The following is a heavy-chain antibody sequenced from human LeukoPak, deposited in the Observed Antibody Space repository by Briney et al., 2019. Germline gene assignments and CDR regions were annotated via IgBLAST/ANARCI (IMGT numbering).Heavy chain of an antibody. Sequence: ASVKVSCKASGYTFINYGITWVRQAPGQGLEWMGWISDYTGNTDYVQKFQGRVTMTTDTSTSTAYMELRSLRSDDTAVYFCARDRLIRLGELSLDDYYNYYMDVWGKGTTVTVSS. J-gene: IGHJ6*03. CDR1: GYTFINYG. CDR3: ARDRLIRLGELSLDDYYNYYMDV. CDR2: ISDYTGNT. D-gene: IGHD3-16*02. V-gene: IGHV1-18*01.